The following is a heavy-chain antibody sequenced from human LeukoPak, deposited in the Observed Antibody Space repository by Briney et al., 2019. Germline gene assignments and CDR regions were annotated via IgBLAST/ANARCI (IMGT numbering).Heavy chain of an antibody. J-gene: IGHJ4*02. CDR2: ISSSGSTI. Sequence: GGSLRLSCAASGFTFSSYEMNWVRQAPGKGLEWVSYISSSGSTIYYADSVKGRFTTPRDNAKNSLYLQMNSLRAEDTAVYYCATTRRDFSFDYWGQGTLVTVSS. CDR1: GFTFSSYE. CDR3: ATTRRDFSFDY. V-gene: IGHV3-48*03.